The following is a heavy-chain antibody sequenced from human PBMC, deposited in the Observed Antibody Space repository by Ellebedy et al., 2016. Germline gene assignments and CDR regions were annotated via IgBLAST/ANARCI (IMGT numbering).Heavy chain of an antibody. D-gene: IGHD6-19*01. CDR3: AKDSSGWFYFDY. CDR2: INPSGGST. CDR1: GYNFTSHY. J-gene: IGHJ4*02. Sequence: ASVKVSCKASGYNFTSHYIHWVRQAPGQGLEWMGIINPSGGSTSYAQKLQGRVTMTRDTSTNTVYMELSSLRSEDTAVYYCAKDSSGWFYFDYWGQGTLVTVSS. V-gene: IGHV1-46*01.